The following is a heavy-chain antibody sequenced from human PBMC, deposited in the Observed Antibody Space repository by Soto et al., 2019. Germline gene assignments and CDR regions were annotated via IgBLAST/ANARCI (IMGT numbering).Heavy chain of an antibody. D-gene: IGHD1-26*01. J-gene: IGHJ3*02. Sequence: EVQLVESGGGLVQPGESLRLSCAASGFTFSYYWMHRVRHAPGKGLVWVSRIHSDGSSTTYADSVKGRFTISRDNARNTVYLQMTSLRVVDTAVYYCARGDRGAVDIWGQGTVVTVSS. CDR1: GFTFSYYW. CDR2: IHSDGSST. CDR3: ARGDRGAVDI. V-gene: IGHV3-74*01.